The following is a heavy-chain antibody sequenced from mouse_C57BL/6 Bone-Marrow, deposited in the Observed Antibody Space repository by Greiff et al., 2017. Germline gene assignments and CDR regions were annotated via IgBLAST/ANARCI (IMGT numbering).Heavy chain of an antibody. CDR1: GYTFTDYN. Sequence: EVQLQQSGPELVKPGASVKIPCKASGYTFTDYNMDWVKQSHGKSLEWIGDINPNNGGTIYNKKFKGKDTLTVDKSSSTAYMELRSLTSEDTAVYYFAMRWLLPFAYWGQGTLVTVSA. D-gene: IGHD2-3*01. CDR2: INPNNGGT. CDR3: AMRWLLPFAY. J-gene: IGHJ3*01. V-gene: IGHV1-18*01.